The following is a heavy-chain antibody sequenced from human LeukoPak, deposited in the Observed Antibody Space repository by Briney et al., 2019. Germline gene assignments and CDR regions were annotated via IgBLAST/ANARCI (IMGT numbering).Heavy chain of an antibody. V-gene: IGHV3-48*02. CDR2: INSISGEI. J-gene: IGHJ4*02. D-gene: IGHD5-12*01. Sequence: GGSLRLSCVASGFTFSYYSMNWVRQAPGKGLEWVSYINSISGEIWYADSVKGRFTISRDDAKNSLYLQMNSLRDEDTAVYYCARDHGYAFDYWGQGTLVTVSS. CDR1: GFTFSYYS. CDR3: ARDHGYAFDY.